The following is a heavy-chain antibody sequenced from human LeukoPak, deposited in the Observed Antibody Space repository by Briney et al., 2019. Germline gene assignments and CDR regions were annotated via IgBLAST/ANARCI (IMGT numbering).Heavy chain of an antibody. D-gene: IGHD3-16*01. V-gene: IGHV3-7*01. J-gene: IGHJ3*02. CDR3: ASLIWGGGFDI. CDR2: IKQDGSEI. Sequence: GGSLRLSCTASGFTFSTYWMSWVRQAQGKGLEWVANIKQDGSEIYYVDSVKGRFTISRDNAKNSLYLQVNNLRAEETAVYYCASLIWGGGFDIWGQGTMVTVSS. CDR1: GFTFSTYW.